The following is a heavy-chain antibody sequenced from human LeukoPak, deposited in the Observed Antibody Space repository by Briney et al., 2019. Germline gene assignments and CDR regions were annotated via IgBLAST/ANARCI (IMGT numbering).Heavy chain of an antibody. Sequence: PGGSLRLSCAASGFIFSHYGMNWVRQAPGKGLEWVSGITSRSTTYYADSVKGRFTISRDNSKNTLFLQMNSLRAEDTAVYYCAKRRGLELLYYYYMDVWGKGTTVTVSS. CDR2: ITSRSTT. CDR1: GFIFSHYG. D-gene: IGHD1-7*01. V-gene: IGHV3-23*01. CDR3: AKRRGLELLYYYYMDV. J-gene: IGHJ6*03.